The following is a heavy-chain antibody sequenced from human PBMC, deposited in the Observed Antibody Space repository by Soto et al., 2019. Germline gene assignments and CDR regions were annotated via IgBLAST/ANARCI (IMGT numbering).Heavy chain of an antibody. CDR3: ARQGDYDFWSGYSMDV. D-gene: IGHD3-3*01. Sequence: SETLSLTCTVSGGSISSYYWSWIRQPPGKGLEWIGYIYYSGSTNYNPSLKSRVTISVDTSKNQFSLKLSSVTAADTAVYYCARQGDYDFWSGYSMDVWGQGTTVTVSS. CDR1: GGSISSYY. J-gene: IGHJ6*02. V-gene: IGHV4-59*01. CDR2: IYYSGST.